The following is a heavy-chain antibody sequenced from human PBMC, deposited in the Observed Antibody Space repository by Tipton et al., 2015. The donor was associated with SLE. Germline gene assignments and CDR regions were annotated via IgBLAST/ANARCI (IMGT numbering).Heavy chain of an antibody. D-gene: IGHD2-21*02. CDR3: ARPMSVTYANFDV. CDR1: GGSISGGGYS. V-gene: IGHV4-61*08. CDR2: VFYSGNT. J-gene: IGHJ3*01. Sequence: TLSLTCTVSGGSISGGGYSWSWIRQSPGKGLEWIGYVFYSGNTRYNPSLQSRVSISIDTSKSRFSLRLTSVTAADTAIYYCARPMSVTYANFDVWCQGTMVTVSS.